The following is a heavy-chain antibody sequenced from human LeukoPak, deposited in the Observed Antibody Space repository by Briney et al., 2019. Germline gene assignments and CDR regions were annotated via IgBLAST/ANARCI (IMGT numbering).Heavy chain of an antibody. CDR1: GGSISSYY. CDR3: ARLVHNYYYYMDV. CDR2: VYPTGST. V-gene: IGHV4-4*07. Sequence: KPSETLSLTCTVSGGSISSYYWSWIRQPAGKGLEYIGRVYPTGSTNDNPSLKGRVAMSVDTSKNQFSLRLNSVTAADTAVYYCARLVHNYYYYMDVWGKGTTVTVSS. J-gene: IGHJ6*03.